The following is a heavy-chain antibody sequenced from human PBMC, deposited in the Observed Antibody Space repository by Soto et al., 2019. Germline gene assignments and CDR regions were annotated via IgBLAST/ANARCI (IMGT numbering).Heavy chain of an antibody. J-gene: IGHJ4*02. Sequence: GGSLRLSFAASGFTFSSYGMHWVRQAPGKGLEWVSAISGSGGSTYYADSVKGRFTISRDNSKNTLYLQMNSLRAEDTAVYYCAKDDYYDSSGYYYVGHFDYWGQGTLVTVSS. D-gene: IGHD3-22*01. V-gene: IGHV3-23*01. CDR3: AKDDYYDSSGYYYVGHFDY. CDR1: GFTFSSYG. CDR2: ISGSGGST.